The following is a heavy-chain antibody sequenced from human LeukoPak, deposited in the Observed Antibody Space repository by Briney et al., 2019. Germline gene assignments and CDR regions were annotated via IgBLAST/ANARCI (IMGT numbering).Heavy chain of an antibody. CDR2: INPTSGVT. D-gene: IGHD6-13*01. V-gene: IGHV1-2*02. CDR3: ARGRTAAGGRVLDGD. CDR1: GYTFTDYY. Sequence: ASVKASCKASGYTFTDYYLHWVRQAPGQRLKWMGCINPTSGVTDYAQKSQGRVTMTRDTSISTAYMELISLTSDDTAIYYCARGRTAAGGRVLDGDWGQGTLVAVSS. J-gene: IGHJ4*02.